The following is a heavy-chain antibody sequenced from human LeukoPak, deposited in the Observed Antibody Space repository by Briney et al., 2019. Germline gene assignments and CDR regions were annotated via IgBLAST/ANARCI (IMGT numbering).Heavy chain of an antibody. V-gene: IGHV1-18*01. CDR2: ISAYNGNT. Sequence: ASVKVSCKASGYTFTSYDINWVRQATGQGLEWMGWISAYNGNTNYAQKLQGRVTMTTDTSTSTAYMELRSLGSDDTAVYYCARVSGYSSSSDYWGQGTLVTVSS. J-gene: IGHJ4*02. D-gene: IGHD6-6*01. CDR3: ARVSGYSSSSDY. CDR1: GYTFTSYD.